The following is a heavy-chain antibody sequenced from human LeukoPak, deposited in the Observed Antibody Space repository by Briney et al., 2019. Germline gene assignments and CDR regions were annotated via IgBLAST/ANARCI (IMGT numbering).Heavy chain of an antibody. Sequence: ASVKVSCKASGGTFSSYAISWVRQAPGQGLEWMGGIIPIFSTPNYAQMFQGRVTITADESTSTAYMELRSLRSDDTAVYYCARDFGGVIVHFDYWGQGTLVTVSS. J-gene: IGHJ4*02. V-gene: IGHV1-69*13. D-gene: IGHD3-16*02. CDR2: IIPIFSTP. CDR3: ARDFGGVIVHFDY. CDR1: GGTFSSYA.